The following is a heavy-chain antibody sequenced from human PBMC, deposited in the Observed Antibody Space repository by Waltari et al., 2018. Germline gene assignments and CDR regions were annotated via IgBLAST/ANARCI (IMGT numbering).Heavy chain of an antibody. Sequence: EMQLLESGGALVQPGGSLRLSCAASGFPFSTYTMNWVRQAPGKGVGCVAGLTASGVMDYGDSVKGRFIISRDNSKNTLYLEMYRLRVEDTARYYCAKDEGARLAPTFGMDAWGQGTTVIVSS. CDR3: AKDEGARLAPTFGMDA. D-gene: IGHD6-6*01. J-gene: IGHJ6*02. V-gene: IGHV3-23*01. CDR1: GFPFSTYT. CDR2: LTASGVM.